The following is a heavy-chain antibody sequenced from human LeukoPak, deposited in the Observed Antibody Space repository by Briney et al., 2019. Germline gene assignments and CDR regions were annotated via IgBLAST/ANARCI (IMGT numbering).Heavy chain of an antibody. D-gene: IGHD3-3*01. CDR3: ARLLHYDFWSGYSHWFDP. CDR1: GGSISSGGYS. J-gene: IGHJ5*02. CDR2: IYHSEST. V-gene: IGHV4-30-2*01. Sequence: SETLSLTCAVSGGSISSGGYSWSWIRQPPGRGLEWIGYIYHSESTYYNPSLKSRVTISVDRSKNQFSLKLSSVTAADTAVYYCARLLHYDFWSGYSHWFDPWGQGTLVTVSS.